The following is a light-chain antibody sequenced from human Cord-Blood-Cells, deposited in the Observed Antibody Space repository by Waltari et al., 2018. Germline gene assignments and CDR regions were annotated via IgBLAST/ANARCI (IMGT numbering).Light chain of an antibody. CDR3: QQYNNWPPWT. V-gene: IGKV3-15*01. Sequence: EIVMTQSPATLSVSPGERATLSCRASQSVSSNLAWYQQKPGQAPRLLIYGASTRATGIPARCSGSGSVTEFTLTISSLQSEDFAVYYCQQYNNWPPWTFGQGTKVEIK. CDR2: GAS. J-gene: IGKJ1*01. CDR1: QSVSSN.